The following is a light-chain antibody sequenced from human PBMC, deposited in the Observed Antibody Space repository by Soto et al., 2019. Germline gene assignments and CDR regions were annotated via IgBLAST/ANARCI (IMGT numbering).Light chain of an antibody. V-gene: IGKV1-5*01. CDR2: YVS. CDR3: QQYNSYSWT. J-gene: IGKJ1*01. Sequence: DIQMTQSPSTLSSFVGERATITCRASQSISRWLSWYQQKPGKAPRLLIYYVSTWESGVPSRLIGSGAGTEFSLTIKSLEPDDVATYYCQQYNSYSWTFGQGTKVEIK. CDR1: QSISRW.